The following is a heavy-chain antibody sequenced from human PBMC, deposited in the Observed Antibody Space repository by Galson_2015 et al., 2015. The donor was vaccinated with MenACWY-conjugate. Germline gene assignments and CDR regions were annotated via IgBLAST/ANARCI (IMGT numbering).Heavy chain of an antibody. CDR2: IYYSGST. CDR3: ARERRRMLRDLDY. J-gene: IGHJ4*02. Sequence: SETLSLTCTVSGGSISSSSYYWGWIRQPPGKGLEWTGSIYYSGSTYYNPSLKSRVTISVDTSKNQFSLKLSSVTAADTAVYYCARERRRMLRDLDYWGQGTLVTVSS. V-gene: IGHV4-39*07. D-gene: IGHD2-8*01. CDR1: GGSISSSSYY.